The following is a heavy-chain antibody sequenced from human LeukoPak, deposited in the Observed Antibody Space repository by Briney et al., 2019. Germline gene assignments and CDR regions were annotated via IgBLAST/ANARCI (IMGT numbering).Heavy chain of an antibody. Sequence: SETLSLTCTVSGGSISSSSYYWGWIRQPPGKGLEWIGSIYYSGSTYYNPSLKSRVTISVDTSKNQFSLKLSSVTAADTAVYYCARGPYDSSGSPFDYWGQGTLVTVSS. CDR1: GGSISSSSYY. CDR2: IYYSGST. V-gene: IGHV4-39*07. D-gene: IGHD3-22*01. J-gene: IGHJ4*02. CDR3: ARGPYDSSGSPFDY.